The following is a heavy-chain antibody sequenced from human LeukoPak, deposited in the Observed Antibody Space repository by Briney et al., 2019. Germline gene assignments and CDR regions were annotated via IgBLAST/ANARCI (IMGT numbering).Heavy chain of an antibody. CDR1: GYTFTSYG. Sequence: GASVKVSCKASGYTFTSYGISWVRQAPGQGLEWMGGIIPIFGTANYAQKFQGRVTITADESTSTAYMELSSLRSEDTAVYYCARGALGFAVATTYCDYWGQGTLVTVSS. J-gene: IGHJ4*02. CDR2: IIPIFGTA. D-gene: IGHD5-12*01. CDR3: ARGALGFAVATTYCDY. V-gene: IGHV1-69*01.